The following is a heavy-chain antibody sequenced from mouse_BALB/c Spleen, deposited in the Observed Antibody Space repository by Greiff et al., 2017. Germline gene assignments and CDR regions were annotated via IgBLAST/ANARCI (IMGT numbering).Heavy chain of an antibody. D-gene: IGHD1-1*01. CDR1: GYSITSGYY. Sequence: EVQLVESGPGLVKPSQSLSLTCSVTGYSITSGYYWNWIRQFPGNKLEWMGYISYDGSNNYNPSLKNRISITRDTSKNQFFLKLNSVTTEDTATYYCASKFITTVVAGYYYAMDYWGQGTSVTVSS. CDR3: ASKFITTVVAGYYYAMDY. J-gene: IGHJ4*01. CDR2: ISYDGSN. V-gene: IGHV3-6*02.